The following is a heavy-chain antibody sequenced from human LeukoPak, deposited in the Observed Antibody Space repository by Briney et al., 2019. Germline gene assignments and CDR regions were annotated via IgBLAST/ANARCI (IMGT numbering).Heavy chain of an antibody. CDR2: ISTGGSTT. CDR3: ARDAFGGRADL. CDR1: GFTFNSYW. D-gene: IGHD4-23*01. Sequence: GGSLRLSCAASGFTFNSYWMHWVRQAPGKGLVWVSRISTGGSTTTYADSVKGPFTISRDNAQHTLYLQMNRLRAGGTAGDYCARDAFGGRADLWGQGTLVTVSS. V-gene: IGHV3-74*03. J-gene: IGHJ5*02.